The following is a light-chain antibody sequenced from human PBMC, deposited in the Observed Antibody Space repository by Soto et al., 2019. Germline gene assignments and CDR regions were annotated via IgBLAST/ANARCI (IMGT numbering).Light chain of an antibody. J-gene: IGKJ4*01. CDR3: QQHSRSIT. CDR2: SAS. Sequence: EIVMTQSPATLSVSPGERATLSCRASQSVNNNYLAWYQQKPGQSPRLLIYSASIRATAIPDRFSGSGSGTDFTLTISRLEPEDSAVYYCQQHSRSITFGGGTKVDIK. V-gene: IGKV3-20*01. CDR1: QSVNNNY.